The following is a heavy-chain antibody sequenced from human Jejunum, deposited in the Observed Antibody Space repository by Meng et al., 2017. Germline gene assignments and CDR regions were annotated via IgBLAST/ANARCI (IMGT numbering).Heavy chain of an antibody. CDR3: GKGGWLDY. CDR1: GFTFTTYV. Sequence: GGSLRLSCAASGFTFTTYVMTWVRQAPGEGLEWVSTISVSGDGTYYADSVKGRFTIYRDNSKNTLYLQMISLRAEETDLYYCGKGGWLDYWGQGTLVTVSS. D-gene: IGHD2-15*01. J-gene: IGHJ4*02. V-gene: IGHV3-23*01. CDR2: ISVSGDGT.